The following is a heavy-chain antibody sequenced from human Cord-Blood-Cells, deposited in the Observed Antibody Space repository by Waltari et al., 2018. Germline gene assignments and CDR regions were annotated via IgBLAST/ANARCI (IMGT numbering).Heavy chain of an antibody. V-gene: IGHV4-34*01. J-gene: IGHJ4*02. CDR3: ARGRRIAVAGNFDY. CDR1: GGSFSGYY. Sequence: QVQLQQWGAGLLKPSETLSLTCAVYGGSFSGYYWSWIRQPPGKGLEWIGEINHSGSTNYNPSLKSRVTISVDTSKNQFSLKLSSVTAADTAVYYCARGRRIAVAGNFDYWGQGTPVTVSS. D-gene: IGHD6-19*01. CDR2: INHSGST.